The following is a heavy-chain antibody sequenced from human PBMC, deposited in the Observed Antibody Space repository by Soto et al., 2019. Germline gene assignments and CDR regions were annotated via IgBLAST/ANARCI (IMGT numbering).Heavy chain of an antibody. D-gene: IGHD1-26*01. Sequence: EVQLLESGGGLVQPGGSLRLSCAASGFTFSSYAMTWVRQAPGKALQWVSVITGGVGVTYYADSVKGRFTIPRDTSKTTLYLQMNSLRAEDTAVYNCAKFQGATFNKWYLHYWGQGTLVTVSS. J-gene: IGHJ4*02. CDR3: AKFQGATFNKWYLHY. CDR1: GFTFSSYA. V-gene: IGHV3-23*01. CDR2: ITGGVGVT.